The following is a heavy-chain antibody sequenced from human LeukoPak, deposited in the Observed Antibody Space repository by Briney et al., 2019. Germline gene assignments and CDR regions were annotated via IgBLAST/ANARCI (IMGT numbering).Heavy chain of an antibody. CDR3: ARHVLLNWFDP. CDR1: GGSISSSSYY. D-gene: IGHD4/OR15-4a*01. CDR2: IYYSGRT. V-gene: IGHV4-39*01. J-gene: IGHJ5*02. Sequence: SETLSLTCTVSGGSISSSSYYWRWIRQPPGKGLEWFGSIYYSGRTHHNPSLKSRVPISIDTYKNQFSLTQISVTDSDTAVVSGARHVLLNWFDPSGQGTLVTVSS.